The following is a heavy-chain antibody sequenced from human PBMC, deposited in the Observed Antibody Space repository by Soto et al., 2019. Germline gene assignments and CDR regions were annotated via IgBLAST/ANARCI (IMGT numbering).Heavy chain of an antibody. CDR2: IYYSGST. V-gene: IGHV4-31*03. CDR1: GGSISSGGYY. Sequence: SETLSLTCTVSGGSISSGGYYWILIRQHPGKGLEWIGYIYYSGSTYYNPSLKSRVTISVDTSKNQFSLKLSSVTAADTAVYYCARDPGIRAFDIWGQGTMVTVSS. D-gene: IGHD6-13*01. CDR3: ARDPGIRAFDI. J-gene: IGHJ3*02.